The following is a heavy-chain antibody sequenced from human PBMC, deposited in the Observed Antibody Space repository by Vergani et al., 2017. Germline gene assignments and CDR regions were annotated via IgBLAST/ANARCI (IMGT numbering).Heavy chain of an antibody. Sequence: EVQLVESGGGLVKPGGSLRLSCAASGFTFSSYSMNWVRQAPGKGLEWVSSIRSSSSYIYYSGSVKGRFTISRDNAKNSLYLQMNSLRAEDTAVYYCARDPLCDSNNYYYYYGMDVWGQGTTVTVSS. CDR1: GFTFSSYS. J-gene: IGHJ6*02. D-gene: IGHD2-15*01. CDR3: ARDPLCDSNNYYYYYGMDV. CDR2: IRSSSSYI. V-gene: IGHV3-21*01.